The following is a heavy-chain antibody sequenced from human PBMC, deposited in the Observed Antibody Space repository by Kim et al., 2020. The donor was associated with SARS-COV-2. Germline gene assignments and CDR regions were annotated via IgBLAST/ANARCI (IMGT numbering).Heavy chain of an antibody. Sequence: GGFLRLSCAASGFNFNFYSLNWVRQAPGKGLEWISYIESCRRKIFYADSVKCRFTVSRDDAKSSLYLQMSSLRDEDTAVYYCARQGFRGELDYWGQGTLVPVSS. CDR2: IESCRRKI. V-gene: IGHV3-48*02. CDR1: GFNFNFYS. CDR3: ARQGFRGELDY. D-gene: IGHD2-21*01. J-gene: IGHJ4*02.